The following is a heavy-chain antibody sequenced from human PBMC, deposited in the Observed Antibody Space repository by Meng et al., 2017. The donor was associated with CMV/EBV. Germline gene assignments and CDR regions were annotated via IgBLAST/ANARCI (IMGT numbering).Heavy chain of an antibody. CDR3: AREEYCSSTSCSPQFGYYYYYGMDV. CDR2: INPNSGGT. D-gene: IGHD2-2*01. Sequence: ASVKVSCKASGYTFTGYYMHWVRQAPGQGLEWMGWINPNSGGTNYAQKFQGRVTMTRDTSISTAYMELSGLRSDDTAVYYCAREEYCSSTSCSPQFGYYYYYGMDVWGQGTTVTVSS. J-gene: IGHJ6*02. V-gene: IGHV1-2*02. CDR1: GYTFTGYY.